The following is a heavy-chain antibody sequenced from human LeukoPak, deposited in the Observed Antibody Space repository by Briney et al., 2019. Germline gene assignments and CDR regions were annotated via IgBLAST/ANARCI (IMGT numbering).Heavy chain of an antibody. J-gene: IGHJ4*02. D-gene: IGHD5-18*01. CDR1: GFTFSNYA. Sequence: QPGGSLRLSCAAPGFTFSNYAMSWVRQAPGKGLEWVSVISGSGGTTYYADSVKGRFTISRDNSKITLYLQMNSLRAEDTAVYYCAKNVGYTYGYPFDSWGQGALVTVSS. V-gene: IGHV3-23*01. CDR3: AKNVGYTYGYPFDS. CDR2: ISGSGGTT.